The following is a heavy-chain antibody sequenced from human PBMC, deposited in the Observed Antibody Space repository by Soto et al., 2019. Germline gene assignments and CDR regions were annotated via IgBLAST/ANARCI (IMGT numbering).Heavy chain of an antibody. CDR2: ISGSGGST. V-gene: IGHV3-23*01. D-gene: IGHD4-17*01. J-gene: IGHJ4*02. CDR1: GFTFSSYA. Sequence: GGSLRLSCAASGFTFSSYAMSWVRQAPGKGLEWVSAISGSGGSTYYADSVKGRFTISRDNSKDTLYLQMNSLRAEDTAVYYCARKATYGDYALDYWGQGTLVTVSS. CDR3: ARKATYGDYALDY.